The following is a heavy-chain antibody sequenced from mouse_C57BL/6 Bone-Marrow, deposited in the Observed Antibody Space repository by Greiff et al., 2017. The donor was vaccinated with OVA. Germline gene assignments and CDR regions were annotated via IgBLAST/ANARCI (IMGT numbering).Heavy chain of an antibody. CDR3: ARRGLRRDYFDY. J-gene: IGHJ2*01. D-gene: IGHD3-1*01. CDR2: IHPNSGST. CDR1: GYTFTSYW. Sequence: QVQLKQPGAELVKPGASVKLSCKASGYTFTSYWMHWVKQRPGQGLEWIGMIHPNSGSTNYNEKFKSKATLTVDKSSSTAYMQLSSLTSEDSAVYYCARRGLRRDYFDYWGQGTTLTVSS. V-gene: IGHV1-64*01.